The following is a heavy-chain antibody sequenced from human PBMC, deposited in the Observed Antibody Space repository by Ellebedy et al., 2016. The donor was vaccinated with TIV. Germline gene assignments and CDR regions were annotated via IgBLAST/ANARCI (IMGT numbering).Heavy chain of an antibody. Sequence: AASVKVSCKASGYTFTSYGISWVQQAPGQGLEWMGWISAYNGNTNYAQKLQGRVTMTTDTSTSTAYMELRSLRSDDTAVYYCAREIQVVAANNCFDPWGQGTLVTVSS. V-gene: IGHV1-18*04. J-gene: IGHJ5*02. CDR1: GYTFTSYG. CDR3: AREIQVVAANNCFDP. CDR2: ISAYNGNT. D-gene: IGHD2-15*01.